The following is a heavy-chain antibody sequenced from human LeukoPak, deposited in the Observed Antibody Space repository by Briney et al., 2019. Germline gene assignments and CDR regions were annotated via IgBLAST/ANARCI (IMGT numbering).Heavy chain of an antibody. CDR2: IYYSGST. V-gene: IGHV4-31*03. Sequence: PSETLSLTCTVSGGSISSGGYYWSWIRQHPGKGLEWIGYIYYSGSTYYNPPLKSRVTISVDTSKNQFSLKLSSVTAADTAVYYCARCQDREDYFDYWGQGTLVTVSS. CDR3: ARCQDREDYFDY. J-gene: IGHJ4*02. D-gene: IGHD2-15*01. CDR1: GGSISSGGYY.